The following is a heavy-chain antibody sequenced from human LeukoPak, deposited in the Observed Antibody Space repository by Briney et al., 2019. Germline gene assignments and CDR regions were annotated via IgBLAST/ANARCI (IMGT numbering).Heavy chain of an antibody. J-gene: IGHJ6*03. V-gene: IGHV1-69*13. D-gene: IGHD1-26*01. Sequence: SVKVSCKASGGTFISYAISWVRQAPGQGLEWMGGIIPIFGTANYAQKFQGRVTITADESTSTAYMELSSLRSEDTAVYYCARDSIVGATAGTVYYYYYMDVWGKGTTVTISS. CDR2: IIPIFGTA. CDR1: GGTFISYA. CDR3: ARDSIVGATAGTVYYYYYMDV.